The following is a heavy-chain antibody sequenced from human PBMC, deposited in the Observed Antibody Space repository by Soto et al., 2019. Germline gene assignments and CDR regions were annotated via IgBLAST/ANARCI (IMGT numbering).Heavy chain of an antibody. CDR2: ISSGSSTI. CDR3: AEDSGGWRFDS. V-gene: IGHV3-48*02. Sequence: EVQLVESGGGLIQPGGSLRLYCAASGFTFGDYSMDWVRQAPGKGLEWISSISSGSSTIYYADSVKGRFTISRDNAKKALYWQMNSLRDDDTAVYYCAEDSGGWRFDSWGQGTLVTVSS. J-gene: IGHJ4*02. D-gene: IGHD2-15*01. CDR1: GFTFGDYS.